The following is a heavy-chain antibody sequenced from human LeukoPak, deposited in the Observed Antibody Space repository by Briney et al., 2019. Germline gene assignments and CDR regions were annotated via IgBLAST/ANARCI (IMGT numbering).Heavy chain of an antibody. Sequence: SETLSLTCTVSGGSISSDGYFWSWIRLHPGKGLEWIGYIYYSGSTYYNPSLKSRVTISVDTSKNQFSLRLTSVTAADTAVYYCARERAIPSEYFDYWGQGNPGHRLL. V-gene: IGHV4-31*03. J-gene: IGHJ4*02. CDR1: GGSISSDGYF. CDR2: IYYSGST. CDR3: ARERAIPSEYFDY.